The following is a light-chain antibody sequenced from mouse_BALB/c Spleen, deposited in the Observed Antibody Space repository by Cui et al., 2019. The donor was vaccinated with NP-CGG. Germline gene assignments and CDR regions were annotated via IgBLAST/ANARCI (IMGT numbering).Light chain of an antibody. CDR2: GTN. V-gene: IGLV1*01. CDR3: ALWYSNHWV. CDR1: TGAVTTSNY. Sequence: HAVLTHDYALTTSPGETVTLTCRSSTGAVTTSNYANWVQEKPDHLFTGLMGGTNNRAPGVPARFSGSLIGDKAALTITGAQTEDEAIYFCALWYSNHWVFGGGTKLTVL. J-gene: IGLJ1*01.